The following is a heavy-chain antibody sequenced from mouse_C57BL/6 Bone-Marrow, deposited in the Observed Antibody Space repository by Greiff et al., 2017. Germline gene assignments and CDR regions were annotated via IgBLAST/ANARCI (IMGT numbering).Heavy chain of an antibody. J-gene: IGHJ3*01. CDR1: GYSFTGYY. D-gene: IGHD3-2*02. V-gene: IGHV1-42*01. CDR2: INPSTGGT. Sequence: EVHLVESGPELVKPGASVKISCKASGYSFTGYYMNWVKQSPEKSLEWIGEINPSTGGTTYNQKFKAKATLTVDKSSSTAYMHLKSLTSEDSAVYYCARRRQLRPFAYWGQGTLVTVSA. CDR3: ARRRQLRPFAY.